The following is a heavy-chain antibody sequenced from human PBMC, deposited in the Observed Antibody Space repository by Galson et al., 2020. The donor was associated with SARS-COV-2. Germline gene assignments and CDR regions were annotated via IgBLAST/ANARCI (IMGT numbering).Heavy chain of an antibody. J-gene: IGHJ6*02. CDR2: ISSSSSYT. V-gene: IGHV3-21*01. D-gene: IGHD3-22*01. CDR3: ARDRKVVVNGLYYYYGMDV. Sequence: KIGESLKISCAASGFTFSSYNMNWVRQAPGKGLEWVSSISSSSSYTYYADSVKGRFTISRDNAKNSLYLQMNSLRAEDTAVYYCARDRKVVVNGLYYYYGMDVWGQGTTVTVSS. CDR1: GFTFSSYN.